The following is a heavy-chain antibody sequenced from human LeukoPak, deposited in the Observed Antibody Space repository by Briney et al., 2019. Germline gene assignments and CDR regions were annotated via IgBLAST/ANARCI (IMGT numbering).Heavy chain of an antibody. Sequence: GASVKVSCKASGYTFTSYGISWVRQAPGQGLEWMGWISAYNGNTNYAQKLQGRVTMTTDTSTSTDYMELRSLRSDDTAVYYCARACSSTSCLYYYGMDVWGQGTTVTVSS. CDR2: ISAYNGNT. CDR3: ARACSSTSCLYYYGMDV. J-gene: IGHJ6*02. V-gene: IGHV1-18*01. CDR1: GYTFTSYG. D-gene: IGHD2-2*01.